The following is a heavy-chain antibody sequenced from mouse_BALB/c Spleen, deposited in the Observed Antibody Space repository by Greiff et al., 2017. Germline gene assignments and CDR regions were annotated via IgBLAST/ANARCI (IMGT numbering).Heavy chain of an antibody. CDR2: INSNGGST. J-gene: IGHJ4*01. CDR1: GFTFSSYG. CDR3: ARERDYAMDY. V-gene: IGHV5-6-3*01. Sequence: EEMLVESGGGLVQPGGSLKLSCAASGFTFSSYGMSWVRQTPDKRLELVATINSNGGSTYYPDSVKGRFTISRDNAKNTLYLQMSSLKSEDTAMYYCARERDYAMDYWGQGTSVTVSS.